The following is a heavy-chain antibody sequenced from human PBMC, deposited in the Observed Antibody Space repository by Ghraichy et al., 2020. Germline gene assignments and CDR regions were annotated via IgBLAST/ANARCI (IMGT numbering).Heavy chain of an antibody. D-gene: IGHD3-22*01. CDR1: GFTFSSYA. J-gene: IGHJ3*01. CDR2: ISASGEST. V-gene: IGHV3-23*01. CDR3: AKNMIIVVITRGAFDL. Sequence: GGSLRLSCAASGFTFSSYAMSWVRQAPGKGLEWVSAISASGESTFYADSVKGRFTISRDNSKNTLYLQMNSLRAEDTAVYYCAKNMIIVVITRGAFDLWRQGTMVTVS.